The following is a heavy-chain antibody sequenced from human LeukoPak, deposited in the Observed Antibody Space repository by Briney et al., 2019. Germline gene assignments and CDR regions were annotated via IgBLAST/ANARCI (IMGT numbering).Heavy chain of an antibody. CDR3: ARGQNTDWFHYPDY. CDR1: GYTFTSYY. CDR2: INPTGGST. J-gene: IGHJ4*02. Sequence: ASAKVSCKASGYTFTSYYIDWVRQAPGQGLEWMGVINPTGGSTIYAQKFQGRVTMTRGTSTSTVYMELSSLRSEDTAVYYCARGQNTDWFHYPDYWGQGTLVTVSS. D-gene: IGHD3-9*01. V-gene: IGHV1-46*01.